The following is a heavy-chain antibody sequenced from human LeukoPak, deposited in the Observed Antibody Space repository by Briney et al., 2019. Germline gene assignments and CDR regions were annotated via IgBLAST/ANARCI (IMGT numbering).Heavy chain of an antibody. CDR2: IWFDGSNK. CDR3: AKECGGGCSDDY. J-gene: IGHJ4*02. V-gene: IGHV3-30*02. D-gene: IGHD2-21*02. CDR1: GVTFSAYG. Sequence: GESLRLSCAASGVTFSAYGMHWVRRAPGQGLEWVAFIWFDGSNKYYADSVKGRFTISRDNSKNTLYLQMNSLRLEDTAVFYCAKECGGGCSDDYWGQGTLVTVSS.